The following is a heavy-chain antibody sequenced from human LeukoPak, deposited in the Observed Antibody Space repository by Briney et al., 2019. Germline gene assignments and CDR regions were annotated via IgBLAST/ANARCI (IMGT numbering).Heavy chain of an antibody. J-gene: IGHJ4*02. D-gene: IGHD5-24*01. V-gene: IGHV3-21*01. CDR1: GFTFSSYS. CDR3: ARDPDGYNPRLFDY. Sequence: GGSLRLSCAASGFTFSSYSMNWVRQAPGKGLEWVSSISSSSSYIYYADSVKGRFTISRDNAKNSLYLQMNSLRAEDTAVYYCARDPDGYNPRLFDYWGQGTLVTVSS. CDR2: ISSSSSYI.